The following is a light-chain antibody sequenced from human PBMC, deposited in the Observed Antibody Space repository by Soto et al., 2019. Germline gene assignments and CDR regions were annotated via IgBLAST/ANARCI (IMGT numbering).Light chain of an antibody. CDR3: QQYNNWPTPIT. CDR2: GAS. J-gene: IGKJ4*01. V-gene: IGKV3-15*01. CDR1: QSVSSN. Sequence: EIVMTQSPATLSVSPGERATLSCRASQSVSSNLAWYQQKPGQPPRLLIYGASTRATGIPARFSGSGSGTEFTLTISSLQSEDFAVYYCQQYNNWPTPITFGGGTKVEIK.